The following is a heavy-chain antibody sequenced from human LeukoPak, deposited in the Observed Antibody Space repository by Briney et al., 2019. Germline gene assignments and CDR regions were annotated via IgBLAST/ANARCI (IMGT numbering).Heavy chain of an antibody. D-gene: IGHD6-19*01. CDR1: GFTFSSYA. V-gene: IGHV3-23*01. CDR2: ISGSGGST. Sequence: GGSLRLSCAASGFTFSSYAMSWVRQAPGKGLEWVSAISGSGGSTYYADSVKGRFTISRDNSKNTLYLQMNSLRAEDTAVYYCARRAKDVSWQFYFDLWGRGTLVTDSS. J-gene: IGHJ2*01. CDR3: ARRAKDVSWQFYFDL.